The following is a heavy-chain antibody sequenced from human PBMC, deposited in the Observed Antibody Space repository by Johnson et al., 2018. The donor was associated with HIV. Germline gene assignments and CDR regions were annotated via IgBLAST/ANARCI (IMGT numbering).Heavy chain of an antibody. CDR2: ISYDGSNK. Sequence: QVQLVESGGGVVQPGRSLRLSCAASGFTFSSYAMHWVRQAPGKGLEWVAVISYDGSNKYYADSVKGRFTISRDNSKNTLYLQMNSLRAEDTAVDYCARVGEYYDDRSGYYGVAFDIWGQGTMVTVSS. CDR3: ARVGEYYDDRSGYYGVAFDI. CDR1: GFTFSSYA. J-gene: IGHJ3*02. V-gene: IGHV3-30-3*01. D-gene: IGHD3-22*01.